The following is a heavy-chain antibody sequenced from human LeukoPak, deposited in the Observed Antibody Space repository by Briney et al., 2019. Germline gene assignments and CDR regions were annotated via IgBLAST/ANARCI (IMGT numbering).Heavy chain of an antibody. D-gene: IGHD1-26*01. CDR2: ISVSGGST. J-gene: IGHJ3*02. V-gene: IGHV3-23*01. CDR1: GFTFSSYA. Sequence: PGGSLRLSCAASGFTFSSYAMSWVRQAPGKGLEWVSGISVSGGSTHYADSVKGRFTISRDNYKSTLYLQMNSLRVEDTAVYYCAKDSRYSGSLNDAFDMWGQGTMVIVSS. CDR3: AKDSRYSGSLNDAFDM.